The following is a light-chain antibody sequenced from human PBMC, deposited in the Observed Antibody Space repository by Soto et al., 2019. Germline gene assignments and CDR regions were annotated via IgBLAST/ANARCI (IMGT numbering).Light chain of an antibody. V-gene: IGKV3-11*01. J-gene: IGKJ4*01. CDR2: DAS. CDR3: HQRSNWPPLT. Sequence: PGERATLSCRASQSVDGYLDWYQQKPGQAPRLLIYDASNRASGIPARFSGSGSGTDFTLTISSLEPEDLAVYYCHQRSNWPPLTFGGGTKVEIK. CDR1: QSVDGY.